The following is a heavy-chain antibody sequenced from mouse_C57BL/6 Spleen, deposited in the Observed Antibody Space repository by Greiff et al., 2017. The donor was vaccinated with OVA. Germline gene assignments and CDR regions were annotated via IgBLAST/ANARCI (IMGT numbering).Heavy chain of an antibody. CDR2: IYPSDSET. V-gene: IGHV1-52*01. CDR1: GYTFTSYW. J-gene: IGHJ2*01. D-gene: IGHD3-2*02. Sequence: VQLQQPGAELVRPGSSVKLSCKASGYTFTSYWMHWVKQRPIQGLEWIGNIYPSDSETHYNQKFKDKATLTVDKSSSTAYMQLSSLTSEDAAVYYCAIRGAQLYDFDYWGQGTTLTVSS. CDR3: AIRGAQLYDFDY.